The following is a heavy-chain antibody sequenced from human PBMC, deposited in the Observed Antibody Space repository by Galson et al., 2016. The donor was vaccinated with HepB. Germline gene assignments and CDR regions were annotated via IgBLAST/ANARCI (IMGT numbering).Heavy chain of an antibody. Sequence: SLRLSCAASGFTFSRYDMHWVRHVTGKGLEWVSAIGTAGDTYYPGSVKGRFTISRENAKNSLYLQMNSLRDEDTAVYYCARDGGGTRGYYYYAMDAWGQGTTVTVSS. V-gene: IGHV3-13*01. D-gene: IGHD2-2*01. CDR1: GFTFSRYD. J-gene: IGHJ6*02. CDR3: ARDGGGTRGYYYYAMDA. CDR2: IGTAGDT.